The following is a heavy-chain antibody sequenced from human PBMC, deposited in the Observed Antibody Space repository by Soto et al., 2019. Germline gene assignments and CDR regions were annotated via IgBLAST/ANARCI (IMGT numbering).Heavy chain of an antibody. D-gene: IGHD4-17*01. V-gene: IGHV5-51*01. J-gene: IGHJ4*02. CDR3: ARQGNGAEGFDY. CDR2: FYPGDSDT. Sequence: GESLKISCTGFGYTFNTFWISWVRQMPGKGLEWMGIFYPGDSDTRYSPSFQGQVTISADRSISTAYLQWSSLKPSDTAMYYCARQGNGAEGFDYWGQGTLVTVSS. CDR1: GYTFNTFW.